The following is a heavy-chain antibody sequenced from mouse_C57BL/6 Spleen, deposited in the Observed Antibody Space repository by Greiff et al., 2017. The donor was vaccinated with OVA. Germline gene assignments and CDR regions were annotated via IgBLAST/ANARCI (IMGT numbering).Heavy chain of an antibody. J-gene: IGHJ3*01. CDR3: TGGVWYLWFAY. V-gene: IGHV6-3*01. Sequence: EVKLMESGGGLVQPGGSLKLSCVASGFTFSNYWMNWVRQSPEKGLEWVAQIRLKSDNYATHYAESVKGRFTISRDDSKSSVYLQMNNLRAEDTGIYYCTGGVWYLWFAYWGQGTLVTVSA. D-gene: IGHD2-10*02. CDR2: IRLKSDNYAT. CDR1: GFTFSNYW.